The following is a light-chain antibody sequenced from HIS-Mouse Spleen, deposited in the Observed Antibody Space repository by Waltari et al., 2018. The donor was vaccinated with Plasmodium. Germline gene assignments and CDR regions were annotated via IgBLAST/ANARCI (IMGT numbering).Light chain of an antibody. CDR2: AAS. Sequence: DIQMTQSPSSLSASVGDRVIITCRASQGISNYLAWYQQKPGKVPKLLIYAASTLQSGVPSLFSSSGSGTKFTLTISSLQPEDVATYYCQKYNSAAQTFGQGTKVEI. CDR3: QKYNSAAQT. J-gene: IGKJ1*01. CDR1: QGISNY. V-gene: IGKV1-27*01.